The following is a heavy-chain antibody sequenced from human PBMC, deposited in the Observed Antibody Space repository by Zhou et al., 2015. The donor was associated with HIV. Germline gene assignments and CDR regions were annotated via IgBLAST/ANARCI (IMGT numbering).Heavy chain of an antibody. Sequence: QVQLVQSGADVKKPGASVRVSCKASGYTFTGYYIHWVRQAPGQGLDWMGWINPNSGGSYYAQKFQGRVTMTRDTSISTAYMELSGLRSDDTAVYYCARQDDTTGYSDYWGQGTLVTVSS. CDR2: INPNSGGS. V-gene: IGHV1-2*02. J-gene: IGHJ4*02. CDR1: GYTFTGYY. CDR3: ARQDDTTGYSDY. D-gene: IGHD1-1*01.